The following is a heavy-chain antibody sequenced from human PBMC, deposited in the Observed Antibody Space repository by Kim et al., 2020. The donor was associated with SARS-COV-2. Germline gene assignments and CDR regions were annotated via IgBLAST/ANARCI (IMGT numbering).Heavy chain of an antibody. Sequence: SVKVSCKASGGTFSSYAISWVRQAPGQGLEWMGGIIPIFGTANYAQKFQGRVTITADESTSTAYMELSSLRSEDTAVYYCAGAYCSGGSCYQGYYYYYGMDVWGQGTTVTVSS. J-gene: IGHJ6*02. CDR1: GGTFSSYA. CDR2: IIPIFGTA. V-gene: IGHV1-69*13. CDR3: AGAYCSGGSCYQGYYYYYGMDV. D-gene: IGHD2-15*01.